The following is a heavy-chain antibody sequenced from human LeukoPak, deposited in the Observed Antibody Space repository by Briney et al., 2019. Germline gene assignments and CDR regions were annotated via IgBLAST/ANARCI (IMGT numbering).Heavy chain of an antibody. V-gene: IGHV1-69*05. Sequence: GASVKVSCKXSGGTFSSYAISWVRQAPGQGLEWMGRIIPIFGTANYSQKFQGRVTITTDESTSTAYMELSSLRSEDTAVYYCARVRSYYYDSSGHSTPFDIWGQGTMVTVSS. CDR2: IIPIFGTA. D-gene: IGHD3-22*01. J-gene: IGHJ3*02. CDR1: GGTFSSYA. CDR3: ARVRSYYYDSSGHSTPFDI.